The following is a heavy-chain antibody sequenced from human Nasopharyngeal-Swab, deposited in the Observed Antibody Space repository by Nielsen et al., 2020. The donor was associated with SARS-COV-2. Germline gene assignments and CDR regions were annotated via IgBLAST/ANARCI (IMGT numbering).Heavy chain of an antibody. CDR1: GGSISSSSYY. J-gene: IGHJ4*02. D-gene: IGHD1-26*01. CDR3: ARSGIVGAIYY. V-gene: IGHV4-39*07. Sequence: GSLRLSCTVSGGSISSSSYYWGWIRQPPGKGLEWIGSIYYSGSTYHNPSLKSRVTISVDTSKNQFSLKLSSVTAADTAVYYCARSGIVGAIYYWGQGTLVTVSS. CDR2: IYYSGST.